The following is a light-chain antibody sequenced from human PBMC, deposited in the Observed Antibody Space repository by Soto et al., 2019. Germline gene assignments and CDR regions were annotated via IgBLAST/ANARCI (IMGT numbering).Light chain of an antibody. Sequence: AIQLTQYPSCLSSSFRDRVTITCRASQDIGNDLGWYQQKPGKAPKLLIYAASSLQSGVPSRFSGSGSGTDGTITISSLKTEDCATYDCLQEYNYPRTFGGGTKVDIK. CDR3: LQEYNYPRT. J-gene: IGKJ4*01. CDR1: QDIGND. V-gene: IGKV1-6*02. CDR2: AAS.